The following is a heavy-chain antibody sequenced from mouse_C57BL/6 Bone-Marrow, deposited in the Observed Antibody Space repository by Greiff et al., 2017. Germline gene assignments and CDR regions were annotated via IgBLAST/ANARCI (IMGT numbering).Heavy chain of an antibody. J-gene: IGHJ3*01. V-gene: IGHV14-4*01. CDR2: IDPENGDT. CDR3: TTVWRVAY. CDR1: GFNIKDDY. Sequence: VQLQQSGAELVRPGASVKLSCTASGFNIKDDYMHWVKQRPEQGLEWIGWIDPENGDTEYASKFQGKATITADTSSNTAYLQLSSLTSEDTAVDYCTTVWRVAYWGQGTLATVAA.